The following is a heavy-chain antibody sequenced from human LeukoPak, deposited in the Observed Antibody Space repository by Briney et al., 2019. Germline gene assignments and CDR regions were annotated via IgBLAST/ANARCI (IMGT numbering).Heavy chain of an antibody. CDR2: ISGSGSST. CDR1: GFTFNNHG. CDR3: AKDYGQYFDWRVFDY. V-gene: IGHV3-23*01. Sequence: GGSLRLSCAASGFTFNNHGMSWVRQAPGKGLEWVSSISGSGSSTYYADSVKGRFIISRDNSKNTLYLQMNSLRAEDTAVYHCAKDYGQYFDWRVFDYWGQGTLVTVSS. D-gene: IGHD3-9*01. J-gene: IGHJ4*02.